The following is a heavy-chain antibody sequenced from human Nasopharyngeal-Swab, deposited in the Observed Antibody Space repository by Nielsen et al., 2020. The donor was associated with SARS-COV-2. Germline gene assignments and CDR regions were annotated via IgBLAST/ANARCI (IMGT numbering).Heavy chain of an antibody. CDR1: GFTFSDYY. J-gene: IGHJ5*02. D-gene: IGHD2-2*01. V-gene: IGHV3-11*01. CDR2: ISSSGSTI. CDR3: ARDGVSRDIVVVPAASNWFDP. Sequence: GGSLRLSCAASGFTFSDYYMSWIRQAPGKGLEWVSYISSSGSTIYYADSVKGRFTIFRDNAKNSLYLQMNSLRAEDTAVYYCARDGVSRDIVVVPAASNWFDPWGQGTLVTVSS.